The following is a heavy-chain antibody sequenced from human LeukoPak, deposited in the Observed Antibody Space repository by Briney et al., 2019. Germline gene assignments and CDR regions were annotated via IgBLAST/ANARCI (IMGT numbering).Heavy chain of an antibody. CDR3: AKDIAAAGNGGAGY. Sequence: PGGSLRLSCAASGFTFSSYAMSWVRQAPGKGLEWVSAISGSGGSTYYADSVKGRFTISRDNAKNSLYLQMNSLRAEDTALYYCAKDIAAAGNGGAGYWGQGTLVTVSS. D-gene: IGHD6-13*01. CDR2: ISGSGGST. CDR1: GFTFSSYA. J-gene: IGHJ4*02. V-gene: IGHV3-23*01.